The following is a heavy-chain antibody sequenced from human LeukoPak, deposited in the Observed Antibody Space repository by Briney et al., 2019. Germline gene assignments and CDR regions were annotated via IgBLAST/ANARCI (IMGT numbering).Heavy chain of an antibody. J-gene: IGHJ4*02. CDR2: VYWNDDK. CDR1: GFSLTTSGGG. CDR3: AHSAITIFGVVLYYFDY. Sequence: SGPTLVKPTQTLTLTCTFSGFSLTTSGGGVGWIRQPPGKALEWLALVYWNDDKYYSPSLKSRLTITKDTSKNQVVLTLTNMDPVDTATYYCAHSAITIFGVVLYYFDYWGQGTLVTVSS. D-gene: IGHD3-3*01. V-gene: IGHV2-5*01.